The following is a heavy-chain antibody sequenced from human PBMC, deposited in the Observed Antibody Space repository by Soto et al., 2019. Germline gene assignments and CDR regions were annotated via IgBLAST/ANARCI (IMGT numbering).Heavy chain of an antibody. Sequence: EVQLVASGGGLVQPGGSLRLSCAASGFTFNTYWMTWVRQTPGKGLEWVANMKQDGSEKYYVDSVNVRFTISRDNATNSLYLQMNSLRAEDTAVYYCARALRGYGGYAFDYWGQGTLVTVSS. CDR2: MKQDGSEK. D-gene: IGHD5-12*01. CDR3: ARALRGYGGYAFDY. CDR1: GFTFNTYW. J-gene: IGHJ4*02. V-gene: IGHV3-7*01.